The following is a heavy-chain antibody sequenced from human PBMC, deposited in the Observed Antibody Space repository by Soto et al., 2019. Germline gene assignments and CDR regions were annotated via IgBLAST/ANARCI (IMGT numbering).Heavy chain of an antibody. CDR3: ARDPISSSGPIVATKIYYYYYGMDV. CDR1: GYTFTSYG. CDR2: ISAYNGNT. Sequence: GAAVKVSCKASGYTFTSYGISWVRQAPGQGLEWMGWISAYNGNTNYAQKLQGRVTMTTDTSTSTADMELRSLRSDDTAVYYCARDPISSSGPIVATKIYYYYYGMDVWGQGTTVTVSS. V-gene: IGHV1-18*01. D-gene: IGHD5-12*01. J-gene: IGHJ6*02.